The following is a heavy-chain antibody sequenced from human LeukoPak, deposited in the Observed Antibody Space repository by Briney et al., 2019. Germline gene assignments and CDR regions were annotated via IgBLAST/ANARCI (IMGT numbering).Heavy chain of an antibody. CDR3: ARGGYDSWSGSKNWFDP. CDR1: GGSISSYY. D-gene: IGHD3-3*01. CDR2: IDYSGST. J-gene: IGHJ5*02. Sequence: SETLSLTCTVSGGSISSYYWSWIRQPPGKGLEWIGYIDYSGSTNYNPSLKSRVTISVDTSKNQFSLKLSSVTAADTAVYYCARGGYDSWSGSKNWFDPWGQGTLVTVSS. V-gene: IGHV4-59*01.